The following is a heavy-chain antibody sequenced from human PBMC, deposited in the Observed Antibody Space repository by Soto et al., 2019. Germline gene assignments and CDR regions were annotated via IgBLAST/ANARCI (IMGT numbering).Heavy chain of an antibody. V-gene: IGHV3-23*01. J-gene: IGHJ6*03. D-gene: IGHD5-12*01. Sequence: PGGSLRLSCAASGFTFSSYAMSWVRQAPGKGLEWVSAISGSGGSTYYADSVKGRFTISRDNSKNTLYLQMNSLRAEDTAVYYCAKDQGYSGYGINYHYYMDVWGKGTTVTVSS. CDR1: GFTFSSYA. CDR2: ISGSGGST. CDR3: AKDQGYSGYGINYHYYMDV.